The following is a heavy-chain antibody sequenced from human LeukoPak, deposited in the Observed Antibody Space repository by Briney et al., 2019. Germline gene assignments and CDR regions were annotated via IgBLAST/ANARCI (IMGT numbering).Heavy chain of an antibody. CDR3: AKDRRPVGYDSSGSFDY. Sequence: PGGALRPSCAASGFTLSCYWMSWVRQAPGKGLGWGANIKQDGSEKYYVDSVKGRFTISRDNSKNTLYLQMNSLRAEDTAVYYCAKDRRPVGYDSSGSFDYWGQGTLVTVSS. CDR2: IKQDGSEK. D-gene: IGHD3-22*01. CDR1: GFTLSCYW. J-gene: IGHJ4*02. V-gene: IGHV3-7*01.